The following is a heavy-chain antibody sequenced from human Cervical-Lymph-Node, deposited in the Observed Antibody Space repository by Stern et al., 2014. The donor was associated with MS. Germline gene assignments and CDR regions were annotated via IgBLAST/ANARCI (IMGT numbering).Heavy chain of an antibody. J-gene: IGHJ6*02. CDR2: ISANNGNT. D-gene: IGHD2-8*01. V-gene: IGHV1-18*01. CDR1: GYTFTNYG. CDR3: ARDGRCTSAVCPYFYYNTMDV. Sequence: MQLVESGAEVRKPGASVKVSCKASGYTFTNYGFSWVRQAPGQGLEWMGWISANNGNTNFAQKFQGRVTMSTDTSTSTAYMELRSLRSDDTAVYYCARDGRCTSAVCPYFYYNTMDVWGQGTTVTVSS.